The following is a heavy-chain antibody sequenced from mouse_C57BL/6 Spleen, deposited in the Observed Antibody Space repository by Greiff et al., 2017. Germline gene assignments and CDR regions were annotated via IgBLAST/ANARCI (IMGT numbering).Heavy chain of an antibody. Sequence: VQLQQSGAELVKPGASVKLSCTASGFNIKDYYMQWVKQRTEQGLEWIGRIDPEDGETKYAPKFQGKATITADTSSNTAYLQLSSLTSEDTAVYYCARGSFDYWGQGTTLTVSS. CDR1: GFNIKDYY. CDR2: IDPEDGET. CDR3: ARGSFDY. J-gene: IGHJ2*01. V-gene: IGHV14-2*01.